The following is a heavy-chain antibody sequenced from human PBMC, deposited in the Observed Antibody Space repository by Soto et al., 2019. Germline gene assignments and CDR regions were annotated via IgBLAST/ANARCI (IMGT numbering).Heavy chain of an antibody. V-gene: IGHV1-18*04. Sequence: QAPLVQSGAEVKKPGASVKVSCKASGYSFVGYNISWVRQAPGQGLEWMGWISLYNGNTNYAQQFQGRVTMTTDTSTSTAYMELRSLRSDDTAMYFCAIYHLELFRFDYWGQGTLVTVSS. J-gene: IGHJ4*02. CDR3: AIYHLELFRFDY. D-gene: IGHD2-2*01. CDR2: ISLYNGNT. CDR1: GYSFVGYN.